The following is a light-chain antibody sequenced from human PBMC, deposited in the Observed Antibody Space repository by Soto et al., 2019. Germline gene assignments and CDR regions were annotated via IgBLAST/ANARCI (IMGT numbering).Light chain of an antibody. J-gene: IGKJ4*01. CDR3: QQYDSSPRT. Sequence: EIVLTQSPGTLSLSPGERATLSCRASQSIRHYLAWYQHKPGQAPMLLIYDVSSRATGIPDRFSGSGSGTDFTLTISRLEPEDFAVYYCQQYDSSPRTFGGGTKVEIK. V-gene: IGKV3-20*01. CDR1: QSIRHY. CDR2: DVS.